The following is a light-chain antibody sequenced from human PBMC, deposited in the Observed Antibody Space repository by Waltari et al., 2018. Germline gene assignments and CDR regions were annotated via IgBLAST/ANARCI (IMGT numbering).Light chain of an antibody. J-gene: IGLJ3*02. CDR1: SGHSSNI. Sequence: QLVVTQSPSASASLRASVKLTCTLSSGHSSNIIAWLQQQPEKGPRYLMKVNSDGSHSRGDEIPDRFSGSSSGAERHLTISSLQAEDEADYYCQTGGHGTWVFGGGTKLTVL. CDR3: QTGGHGTWV. CDR2: VNSDGSH. V-gene: IGLV4-69*01.